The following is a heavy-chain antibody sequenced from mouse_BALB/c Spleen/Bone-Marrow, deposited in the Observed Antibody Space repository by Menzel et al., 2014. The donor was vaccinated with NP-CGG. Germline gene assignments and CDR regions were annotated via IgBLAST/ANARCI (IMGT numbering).Heavy chain of an antibody. CDR1: GFTFSSCA. Sequence: DVKLVESGGGLVKPGGSLKLSCAASGFTFSSCAMSWVRQSPEKRLEWVAEISSGGSYTYYPDTVTGRFTISRANAKNTLYLKMHSLMSEHTHIYYCAREGCDGQIDYWGQGTSLTVPS. CDR2: ISSGGSYT. CDR3: AREGCDGQIDY. V-gene: IGHV5-9-4*01. D-gene: IGHD3-3*01. J-gene: IGHJ4*01.